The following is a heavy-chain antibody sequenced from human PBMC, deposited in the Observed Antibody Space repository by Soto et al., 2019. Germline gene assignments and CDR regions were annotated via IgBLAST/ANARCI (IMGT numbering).Heavy chain of an antibody. J-gene: IGHJ4*02. CDR1: GYTFTSYA. Sequence: ASVKVSCKASGYTFTSYAMHWVRQAPGQRLEWMGWINAGNGNTKYSQKFQGRVTITRDTSASTAYMELSSLRSEDTAVYYCARVMDTAMVTFDYWGQGTLVTVSS. CDR3: ARVMDTAMVTFDY. V-gene: IGHV1-3*01. D-gene: IGHD5-18*01. CDR2: INAGNGNT.